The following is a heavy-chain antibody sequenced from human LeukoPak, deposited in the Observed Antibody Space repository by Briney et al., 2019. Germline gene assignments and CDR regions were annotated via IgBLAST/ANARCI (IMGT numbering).Heavy chain of an antibody. D-gene: IGHD3-22*01. CDR3: ARGRYYYDSSGYYSSYFDY. Sequence: PSETLSLTCTVSGGSISSSSYYWSWIRQPPGKGLEWIGEINHSGSTNYNPSLKSRVTISVDTSKNQFSLKLSSVTAADTAVYYCARGRYYYDSSGYYSSYFDYWGQGTLVTVSS. V-gene: IGHV4-39*07. CDR2: INHSGST. J-gene: IGHJ4*02. CDR1: GGSISSSSYY.